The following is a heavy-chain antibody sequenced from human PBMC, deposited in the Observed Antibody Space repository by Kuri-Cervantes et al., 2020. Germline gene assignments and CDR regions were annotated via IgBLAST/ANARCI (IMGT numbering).Heavy chain of an antibody. CDR1: GFTVSSNY. CDR3: ATTRGAMVVH. J-gene: IGHJ4*02. CDR2: IYSGGSI. D-gene: IGHD5-18*01. Sequence: GESLKISCAASGFTVSSNYMSWVRQAPGKGLEWVSVIYSGGSIYYADSVKGRFTISRDNSKNTLYLQMNSLRAEDTAVYYCATTRGAMVVHWGQGTLVTVSS. V-gene: IGHV3-66*02.